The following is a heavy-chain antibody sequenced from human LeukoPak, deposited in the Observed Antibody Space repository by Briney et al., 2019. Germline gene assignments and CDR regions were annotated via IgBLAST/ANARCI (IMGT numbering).Heavy chain of an antibody. D-gene: IGHD5-12*01. CDR2: ISGSGGST. J-gene: IGHJ6*03. V-gene: IGHV3-23*01. CDR3: AKYSGYEYYYHYYMDV. CDR1: GFTFSSYG. Sequence: GGSLRLSCAASGFTFSSYGMSWVRQAPGKGLEWVSAISGSGGSTYYADSVKGRFTISRDNSKNTLYLQMNSLRAEDTAVYYCAKYSGYEYYYHYYMDVWGKGTTVTISS.